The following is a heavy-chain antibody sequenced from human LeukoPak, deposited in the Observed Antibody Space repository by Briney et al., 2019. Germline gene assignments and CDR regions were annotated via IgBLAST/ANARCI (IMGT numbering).Heavy chain of an antibody. CDR1: GFTFSSYG. J-gene: IGHJ4*02. CDR2: ISYDGSNK. V-gene: IGHV3-30*03. CDR3: ARASVAPVRFGY. D-gene: IGHD2-21*01. Sequence: PGRSLRLSCAASGFTFSSYGMHWVRQAPGKGLEWVAVISYDGSNKYYADSVKGRFTISRDNSKNSLYLQMNSLRAEDTAVYYCARASVAPVRFGYWGQGTLVTVSS.